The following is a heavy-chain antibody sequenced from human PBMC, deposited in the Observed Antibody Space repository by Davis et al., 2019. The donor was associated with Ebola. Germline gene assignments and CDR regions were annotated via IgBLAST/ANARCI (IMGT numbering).Heavy chain of an antibody. CDR3: ARDKNSYYDFWSGYLPYYMDV. J-gene: IGHJ6*03. CDR2: IKQDGSEK. V-gene: IGHV3-7*03. CDR1: GFTFSSYW. D-gene: IGHD3-3*01. Sequence: PGGSLRLSCAASGFTFSSYWMSWVRQAPGKGLEWVANIKQDGSEKYYVDSVKGRFTISRDNAKNSLYLQMNSLRAEDTAVYYCARDKNSYYDFWSGYLPYYMDVWGKGTTVTVSS.